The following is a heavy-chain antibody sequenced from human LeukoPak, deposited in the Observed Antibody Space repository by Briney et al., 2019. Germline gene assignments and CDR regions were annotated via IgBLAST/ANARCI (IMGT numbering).Heavy chain of an antibody. D-gene: IGHD5-18*01. V-gene: IGHV3-23*01. CDR1: GITLSNYG. J-gene: IGHJ3*02. Sequence: GGSLRLSCAVSGITLSNYGMSWVRQAPGKGLEWVAGISDSGGSTNYADSVKGRFTISRDNSKNTLYLQMNSLRAEDTAVYYCAREDTAMTPGAFDIWGQGTMVTVSS. CDR2: ISDSGGST. CDR3: AREDTAMTPGAFDI.